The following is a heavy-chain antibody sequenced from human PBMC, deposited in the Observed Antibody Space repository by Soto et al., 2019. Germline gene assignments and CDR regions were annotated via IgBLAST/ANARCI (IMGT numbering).Heavy chain of an antibody. Sequence: PGESLKISCKGSGYSFTIYWIGWVRQMPGKGLEWMGIIYPGDSDTRYSPSFQGQVTISADKSISTAYLQWSSLKASDTAMYYCASPYSSSSSPYGYWGQGTLVTVSS. V-gene: IGHV5-51*01. CDR1: GYSFTIYW. D-gene: IGHD6-13*01. CDR3: ASPYSSSSSPYGY. J-gene: IGHJ4*02. CDR2: IYPGDSDT.